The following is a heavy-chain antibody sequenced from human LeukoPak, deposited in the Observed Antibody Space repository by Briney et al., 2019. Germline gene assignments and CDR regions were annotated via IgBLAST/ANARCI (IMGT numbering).Heavy chain of an antibody. V-gene: IGHV3-11*01. Sequence: GGSLRLSCAASGFTFSDYYMSWIRQAPGKGLEWVSYISSSGSTIYYADSVKGRFTIPRDNAKNSLYLQMNSLRAEDTAVYYCARGGKISYYDSSGYRKSPLDYWGQGTLVTVSS. CDR2: ISSSGSTI. J-gene: IGHJ4*02. CDR1: GFTFSDYY. CDR3: ARGGKISYYDSSGYRKSPLDY. D-gene: IGHD3-22*01.